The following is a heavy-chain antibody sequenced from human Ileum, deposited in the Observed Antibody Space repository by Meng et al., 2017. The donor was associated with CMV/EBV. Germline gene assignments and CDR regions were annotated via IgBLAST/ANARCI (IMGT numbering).Heavy chain of an antibody. J-gene: IGHJ4*02. CDR3: ARDRDGNYQYFDY. V-gene: IGHV3-23*01. CDR2: ISGSGGST. Sequence: GESLKISCAASGFTFSSYAMSWVRQAPGKGLEWVSAISGSGGSTYYADSVKGRFTISRDNSKNTLYLQMNSLRAEDTAVYYCARDRDGNYQYFDYWGQGMLVTVSS. CDR1: GFTFSSYA. D-gene: IGHD1-7*01.